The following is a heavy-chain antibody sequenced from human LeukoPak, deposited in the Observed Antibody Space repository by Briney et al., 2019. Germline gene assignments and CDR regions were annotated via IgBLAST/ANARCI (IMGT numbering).Heavy chain of an antibody. J-gene: IGHJ4*02. D-gene: IGHD1-26*01. Sequence: GGSLRLSCAASGFTFSSYSMNWVRQAPGKGLEWVSFISGSGDTTYYADSVKGRFTISRDNSKNTLYLQMNSLRAEDTAVYYCAKSRGESRGASNYWGQGTLVTVSS. V-gene: IGHV3-23*01. CDR1: GFTFSSYS. CDR3: AKSRGESRGASNY. CDR2: ISGSGDTT.